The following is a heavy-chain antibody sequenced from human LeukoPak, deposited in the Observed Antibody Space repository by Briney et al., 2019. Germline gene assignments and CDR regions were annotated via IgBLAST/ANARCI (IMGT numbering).Heavy chain of an antibody. V-gene: IGHV4-39*01. CDR2: IYYSGTT. Sequence: SETLSLTCTVSGGSISSSSYYWGWIRQPPGKGLDWIGSIYYSGTTYYNPSLKSRVTISEDTSKNQFSLKLSSVTAADTAVYYCARTASTYYYDSSGPIWGQGTMVTVSS. J-gene: IGHJ3*02. CDR1: GGSISSSSYY. CDR3: ARTASTYYYDSSGPI. D-gene: IGHD3-22*01.